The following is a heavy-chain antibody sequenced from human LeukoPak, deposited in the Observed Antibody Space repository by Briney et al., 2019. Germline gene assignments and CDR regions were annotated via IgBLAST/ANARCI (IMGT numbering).Heavy chain of an antibody. D-gene: IGHD5-18*01. CDR2: SSGSGGST. CDR1: GFTFSSQA. Sequence: GGSLRLSCAASGFTFSSQAVSWVRQAPGKGLEWVSGSSGSGGSTYYADSVKGRFTISRDNSKNTLYPQMNSLRAEDTAVYYCAKDGGYIWNVRGGFFDYWGQGTLVTVSS. J-gene: IGHJ4*02. CDR3: AKDGGYIWNVRGGFFDY. V-gene: IGHV3-23*01.